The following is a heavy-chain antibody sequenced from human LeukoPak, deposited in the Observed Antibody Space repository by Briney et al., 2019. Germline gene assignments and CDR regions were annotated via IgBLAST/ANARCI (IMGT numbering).Heavy chain of an antibody. Sequence: PGGSLRLSCAASGFTFSSYGMHWVRQAPGKGLEWVAFIRYDGSNKYYADSVKGRFTISRDNSKNTLYLQMNSLRAEDTAVYYCAKYHRPGEEPPTYFDYWGQGTLVTVSS. CDR3: AKYHRPGEEPPTYFDY. CDR2: IRYDGSNK. CDR1: GFTFSSYG. J-gene: IGHJ4*02. V-gene: IGHV3-30*02. D-gene: IGHD3-10*01.